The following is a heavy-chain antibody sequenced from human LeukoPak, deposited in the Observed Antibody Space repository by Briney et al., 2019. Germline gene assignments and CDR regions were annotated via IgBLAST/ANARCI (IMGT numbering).Heavy chain of an antibody. CDR1: GYSISSGYY. CDR2: IYHSGST. V-gene: IGHV4-38-2*01. D-gene: IGHD1-26*01. Sequence: SETLSLTCAVSGYSISSGYYWGWIRQPPGKGLEWIGSIYHSGSTYYNPSLKSRVTISVDTSKNQFSLKLSSVTAADTAVYYCARGLYSGSFVNYFDYWGQGTLVTVSP. J-gene: IGHJ4*02. CDR3: ARGLYSGSFVNYFDY.